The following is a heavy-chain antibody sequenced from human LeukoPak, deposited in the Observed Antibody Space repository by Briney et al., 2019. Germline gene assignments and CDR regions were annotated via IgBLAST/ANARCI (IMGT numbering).Heavy chain of an antibody. CDR2: ITPSGGGT. CDR1: GYIFTDHY. V-gene: IGHV1-2*02. CDR3: ARDTFPRSCISASCRNNYFDP. D-gene: IGHD2-2*01. Sequence: ASVKVPCKAYGYIFTDHYMHWVRQAPGQGLEWMGWITPSGGGTNYAQKFQGRVTMTRDTSISTAYMELSRLRSDDTAVYYCARDTFPRSCISASCRNNYFDPWGQGTLVTVSS. J-gene: IGHJ5*02.